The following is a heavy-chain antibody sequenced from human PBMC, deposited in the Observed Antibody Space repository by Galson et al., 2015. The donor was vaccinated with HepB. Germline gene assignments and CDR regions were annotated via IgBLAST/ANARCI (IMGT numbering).Heavy chain of an antibody. CDR3: ARYSSTMAFDY. Sequence: SVKVSCKASGYTFTTYYMFWVRQAPGQGLEWMGMTNPSGGSTSYSQKFQGTATMTRDTSTSTVYLELSSLRSEDTAVYYCARYSSTMAFDYWGQGTLVTVSS. V-gene: IGHV1-46*01. J-gene: IGHJ4*02. CDR2: TNPSGGST. CDR1: GYTFTTYY. D-gene: IGHD2-2*01.